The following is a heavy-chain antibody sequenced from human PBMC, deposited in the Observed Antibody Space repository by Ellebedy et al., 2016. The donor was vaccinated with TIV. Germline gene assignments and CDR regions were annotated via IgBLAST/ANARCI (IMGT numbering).Heavy chain of an antibody. J-gene: IGHJ4*02. V-gene: IGHV3-23*01. CDR3: AKGSSSGFNYDRVGFEY. CDR1: GFTFGNFA. Sequence: GGSLRLSCAASGFTFGNFAMHWVRQPPGRGLEWLSVINGDGSRTYSADSVKGRFTITRDNSKNTLFLQMNRLRTEDTALYYCAKGSSSGFNYDRVGFEYWGQGTLVTVAS. CDR2: INGDGSRT. D-gene: IGHD3-16*01.